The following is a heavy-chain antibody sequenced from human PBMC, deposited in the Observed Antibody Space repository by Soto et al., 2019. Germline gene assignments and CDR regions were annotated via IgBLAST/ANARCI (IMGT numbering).Heavy chain of an antibody. Sequence: QVQLVQSGAEVKKPGASVKVSCKASGYTFTSYDINWVRQATGQGLEWMGWMNPNSGNTGYAQKFQGRVTMTRNTSISTAYMELSSLRSEATAVYYCARRRFWSRPPAPAFDPWGQGTLVTVSS. D-gene: IGHD3-3*01. V-gene: IGHV1-8*01. J-gene: IGHJ5*02. CDR3: ARRRFWSRPPAPAFDP. CDR1: GYTFTSYD. CDR2: MNPNSGNT.